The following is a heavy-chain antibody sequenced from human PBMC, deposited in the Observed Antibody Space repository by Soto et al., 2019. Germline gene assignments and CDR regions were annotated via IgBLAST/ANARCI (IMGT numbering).Heavy chain of an antibody. J-gene: IGHJ6*02. CDR1: GGTFSSYA. CDR3: ARGYCSSTSCYTGDYDYGMDV. CDR2: IIPIFGTA. D-gene: IGHD2-2*02. Sequence: QVQLVQSGAEVKKPGSSVKVSCKASGGTFSSYAISWVRQAPGQGLEWMGGIIPIFGTANYAQKFQGRVTITADKSTSTAYMELSSLRSEDTAVYYCARGYCSSTSCYTGDYDYGMDVWGQGTTVTVSS. V-gene: IGHV1-69*06.